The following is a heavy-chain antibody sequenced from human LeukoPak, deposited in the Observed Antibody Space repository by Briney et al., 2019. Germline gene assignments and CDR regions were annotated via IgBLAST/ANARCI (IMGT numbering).Heavy chain of an antibody. D-gene: IGHD5-18*01. CDR1: GYTFTSYA. J-gene: IGHJ4*02. CDR3: ARGVDTAMVTFILFDY. Sequence: ASVKVSCKASGYTFTSYAMNWVRQAPGQGLEWMGWINTNTGNPTYAQGFTGRFVFSLDTSVSTAYLQISSLKAEDTAVYYCARGVDTAMVTFILFDYWGQGTLVTVSS. V-gene: IGHV7-4-1*02. CDR2: INTNTGNP.